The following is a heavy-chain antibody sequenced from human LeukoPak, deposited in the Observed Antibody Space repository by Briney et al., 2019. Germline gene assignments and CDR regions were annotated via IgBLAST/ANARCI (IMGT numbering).Heavy chain of an antibody. D-gene: IGHD6-13*01. CDR1: GGSISGSAYY. CDR3: ARRIAAAGWFDP. V-gene: IGHV4-39*07. J-gene: IGHJ5*02. Sequence: SETLSLTCTVSGGSISGSAYYWGWIRQPPGKGLEWIGSIYYTGSMYYNPSSGTTYYNPSLKSRVTISLDTSKNQFSLKLSSVTAADTAVYYCARRIAAAGWFDPWGQGTLVTVSS. CDR2: IYYTGSMYYNPSSGTT.